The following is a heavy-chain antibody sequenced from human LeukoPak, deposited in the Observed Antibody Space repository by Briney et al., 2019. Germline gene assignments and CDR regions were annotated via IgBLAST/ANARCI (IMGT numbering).Heavy chain of an antibody. V-gene: IGHV1-8*01. Sequence: ASVKVSCKASGYTFTSYDINWVRQATGQGLEWMGWMNPNSGNTGYAQKFQGRVTMTRNTSISTAYMELSSLRSEDTAVYYCARSRREYSGFHFDYWGQGTLVTVSS. J-gene: IGHJ4*02. D-gene: IGHD5-12*01. CDR1: GYTFTSYD. CDR3: ARSRREYSGFHFDY. CDR2: MNPNSGNT.